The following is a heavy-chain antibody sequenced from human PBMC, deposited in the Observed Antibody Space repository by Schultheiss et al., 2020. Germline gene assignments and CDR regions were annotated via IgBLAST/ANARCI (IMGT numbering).Heavy chain of an antibody. CDR2: ISGSGGST. V-gene: IGHV3-23*01. Sequence: GALRLSCAASGFTFSSYAMSWVRQAPGKGLEWVSAISGSGGSTYYADSVKGRFTISRDNSKNTLYLQMNSLRAEDTAVYYCAKYKTYSSRLFDYWGQGTLVTVSS. CDR3: AKYKTYSSRLFDY. D-gene: IGHD6-13*01. CDR1: GFTFSSYA. J-gene: IGHJ4*02.